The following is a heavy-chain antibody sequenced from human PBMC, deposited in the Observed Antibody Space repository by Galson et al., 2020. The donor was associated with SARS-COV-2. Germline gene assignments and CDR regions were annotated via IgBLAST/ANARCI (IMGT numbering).Heavy chain of an antibody. CDR1: GGSISSYY. V-gene: IGHV4-59*08. CDR2: IYYSGSP. Sequence: SETLSLTCTVSGGSISSYYWSWIRQPPGKGLEWIGYIYYSGSPNYNPSLKSRVTISVNTSKNQFSLKLSSVTAADTAVYYCARHAPVEDLIIAVGYFDYWGQGTLVTVSS. CDR3: ARHAPVEDLIIAVGYFDY. J-gene: IGHJ4*02. D-gene: IGHD6-19*01.